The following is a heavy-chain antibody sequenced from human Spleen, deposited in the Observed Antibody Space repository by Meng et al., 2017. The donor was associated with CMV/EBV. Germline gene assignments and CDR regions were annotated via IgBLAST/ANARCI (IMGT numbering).Heavy chain of an antibody. CDR2: IRYDSYKK. CDR1: GFTFKDYG. CDR3: AKDRQDFWSGRSLDY. D-gene: IGHD3-3*01. Sequence: GESLKISCEAAGFTFKDYGVHWVRQAPGKGLEWVAFIRYDSYKKYYPDSVKGRFTISRDNSKNTLYLQMNSLRPGDTAIYYCAKDRQDFWSGRSLDYWGQGTLVTVSS. V-gene: IGHV3-30*02. J-gene: IGHJ4*02.